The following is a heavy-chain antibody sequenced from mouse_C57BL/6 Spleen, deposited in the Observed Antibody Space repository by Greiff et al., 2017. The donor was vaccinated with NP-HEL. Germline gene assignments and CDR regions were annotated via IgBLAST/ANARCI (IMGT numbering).Heavy chain of an antibody. CDR2: IYPGGGYT. Sequence: QVQLQQSGAELVRPGTSVKMSCKASGYTFTNYWIGWAKQRPGHGLEWIGDIYPGGGYTTYNEKFKGKATLTAAKSSSAAYMQFSSLTSEDSAIYYGARHIDYAPYYSMDYWGQGTSVTVSS. CDR1: GYTFTNYW. CDR3: ARHIDYAPYYSMDY. V-gene: IGHV1-63*01. J-gene: IGHJ4*01. D-gene: IGHD2-4*01.